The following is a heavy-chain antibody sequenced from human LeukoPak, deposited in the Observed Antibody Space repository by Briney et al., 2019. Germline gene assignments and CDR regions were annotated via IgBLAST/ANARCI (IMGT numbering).Heavy chain of an antibody. V-gene: IGHV3-7*01. J-gene: IGHJ4*02. CDR3: ARMFLDYYDSSGLSIFDY. D-gene: IGHD3-22*01. Sequence: GGSLRLSCAASGFTFSDYWMSWVRQAPGKGLEWVANIKQDGSEKYYVDSVKGRFAISRDNAKNSLYLQMNSLRAEDTAVYYCARMFLDYYDSSGLSIFDYWGQGTLVTVSS. CDR1: GFTFSDYW. CDR2: IKQDGSEK.